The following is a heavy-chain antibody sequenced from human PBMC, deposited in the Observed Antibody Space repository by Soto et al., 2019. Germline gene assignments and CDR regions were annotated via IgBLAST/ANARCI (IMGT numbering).Heavy chain of an antibody. CDR2: MYNNGST. CDR3: ARDLSGDCATDFHPVDV. J-gene: IGHJ6*02. V-gene: IGHV4-59*01. CDR1: GGTISRYY. D-gene: IGHD2-21*01. Sequence: QVQLQESGPGLVKPSETLSLTCTVSGGTISRYYWSWIWQPPGKGLEWIGYMYNNGSTGYNPSFTSRVTISVDSSKNQFSMKLNSVTAADTTVYYCARDLSGDCATDFHPVDVWGPGAMVTVSS.